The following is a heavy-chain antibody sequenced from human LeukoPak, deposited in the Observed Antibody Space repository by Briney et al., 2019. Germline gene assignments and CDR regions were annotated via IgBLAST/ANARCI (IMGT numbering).Heavy chain of an antibody. V-gene: IGHV4-34*01. CDR1: GGSFSGSY. CDR2: INHSGST. CDR3: ARVWKNCSGGSCPKRGDWFDP. Sequence: HSETLSLTCAVYGGSFSGSYWSWIRQPPGKGLEWIGEINHSGSTNYNPSLESRVTMSVDTSKNQLSLKLSSVTAADTAIYYCARVWKNCSGGSCPKRGDWFDPWGQGTLVTVSS. D-gene: IGHD2-15*01. J-gene: IGHJ5*02.